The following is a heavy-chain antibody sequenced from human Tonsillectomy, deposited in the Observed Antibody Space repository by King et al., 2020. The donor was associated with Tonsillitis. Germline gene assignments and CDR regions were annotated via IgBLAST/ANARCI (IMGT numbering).Heavy chain of an antibody. D-gene: IGHD3-22*01. CDR1: GFTFSSYL. V-gene: IGHV3-7*01. CDR2: IKQDGREK. Sequence: VQLVESGGGLVQPGGSLRPSCAAAGFTFSSYLMSWVRQAPGRGVEWVANIKQDGREKYSVESVKGRFTISRDNAKNTLYLQMNSLRAEDTAVYYCARLTEYYDSSGYVWFDPWGQGTLVTVSS. CDR3: ARLTEYYDSSGYVWFDP. J-gene: IGHJ5*02.